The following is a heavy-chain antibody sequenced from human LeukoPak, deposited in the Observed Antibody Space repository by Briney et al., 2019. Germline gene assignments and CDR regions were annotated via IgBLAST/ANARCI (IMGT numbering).Heavy chain of an antibody. V-gene: IGHV4-59*01. CDR1: GGSISSYY. D-gene: IGHD3-22*01. CDR2: IYYSGST. CDR3: AKPASITMIHFDY. Sequence: SETLSLTCTVSGGSISSYYWGWIRQPPGKGLEWIGYIYYSGSTNYNPSLKSRVTISVDTSKNQFSLKLSSVTAADTAVYYCAKPASITMIHFDYWGQGTLVTVSS. J-gene: IGHJ4*02.